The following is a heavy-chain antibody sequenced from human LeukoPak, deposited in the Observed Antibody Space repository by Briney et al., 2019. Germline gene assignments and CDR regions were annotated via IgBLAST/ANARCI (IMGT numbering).Heavy chain of an antibody. D-gene: IGHD2-2*01. V-gene: IGHV1-46*01. CDR2: INPSGGRT. CDR1: GYTFTSYY. Sequence: ASVKVSCKASGYTFTSYYMHWVRQAPGQGLEWMGIINPSGGRTSYAQKFQGRGTMTRDTSTSTAYMELRSLRSDDTAVYYCARQYCSSTSCPTFDPWGQGTLVTVSS. J-gene: IGHJ5*02. CDR3: ARQYCSSTSCPTFDP.